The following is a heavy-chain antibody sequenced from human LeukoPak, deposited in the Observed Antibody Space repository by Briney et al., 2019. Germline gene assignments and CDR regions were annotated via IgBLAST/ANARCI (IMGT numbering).Heavy chain of an antibody. Sequence: GGSLRLSCAASGFTFSSYAMSWVRQAPGKGLEWVSSISSSSSYIYYADSVKGRFTISRDNAKNSLYLQMNSLRAEDTAVYYCARGLTGNDAFDIWGQGTMVTVSS. D-gene: IGHD2-21*01. CDR2: ISSSSSYI. CDR1: GFTFSSYA. V-gene: IGHV3-21*01. CDR3: ARGLTGNDAFDI. J-gene: IGHJ3*02.